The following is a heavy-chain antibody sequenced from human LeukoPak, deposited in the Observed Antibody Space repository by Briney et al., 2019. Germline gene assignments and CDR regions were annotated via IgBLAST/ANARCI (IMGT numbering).Heavy chain of an antibody. V-gene: IGHV3-53*01. CDR2: IYSGGDT. CDR3: ARELRSAAGSNFDY. D-gene: IGHD3-10*01. CDR1: GFTVRNNY. Sequence: GGSLRLSCAASGFTVRNNYMSWVRQAPGKGLEWVSFIYSGGDTKYAASVKGLFTISRDNSKNTLYLQMNSLRAEDTAVYYCARELRSAAGSNFDYWGQGTLVTVSS. J-gene: IGHJ4*02.